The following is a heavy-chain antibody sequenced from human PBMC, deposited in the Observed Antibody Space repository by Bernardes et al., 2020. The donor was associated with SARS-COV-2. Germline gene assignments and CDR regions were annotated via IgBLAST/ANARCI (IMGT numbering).Heavy chain of an antibody. V-gene: IGHV4-30-2*01. CDR2: IYHSGST. J-gene: IGHJ3*02. Sequence: LSLTCAVSGGSISSGGYSWSWIRQPPGKGLEWIGYIYHSGSTYYNPSLKSRVTISVDRSKNQFSLKLSSVTAADTAVYYCARGSRYYDSSGYYYEGYDAFDIWGQGTMVTVSS. CDR3: ARGSRYYDSSGYYYEGYDAFDI. CDR1: GGSISSGGYS. D-gene: IGHD3-22*01.